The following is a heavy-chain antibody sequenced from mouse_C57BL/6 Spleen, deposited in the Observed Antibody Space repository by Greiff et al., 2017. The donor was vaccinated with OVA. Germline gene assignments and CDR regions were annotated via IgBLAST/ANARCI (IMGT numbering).Heavy chain of an antibody. Sequence: QVQLQQPGAELVMPGASVKLSCKASGYTFTSYWMHWVKQRPGQGLEWIGEIDPSDSYTNYHQKFKGKSTLTVDKSSSTAYMQLSSLTSEDSAVYYCARGGTAQAYFDYWGQGTTLTVSS. CDR3: ARGGTAQAYFDY. J-gene: IGHJ2*01. V-gene: IGHV1-69*01. D-gene: IGHD3-2*02. CDR2: IDPSDSYT. CDR1: GYTFTSYW.